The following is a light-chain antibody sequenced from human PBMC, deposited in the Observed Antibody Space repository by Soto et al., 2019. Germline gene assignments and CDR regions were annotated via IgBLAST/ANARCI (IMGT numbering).Light chain of an antibody. Sequence: ELFLTQSPDTLSLSPGDRAALSCRASQRVAGNFLAWYQQKPGQSPRLLLYGASYRASDIPDSFSDSGSGAEFSLTISRLEPGDFAMYFCQVFGTNDIPDFGPGTKVDIK. CDR1: QRVAGNF. V-gene: IGKV3-20*01. CDR2: GAS. CDR3: QVFGTNDIPD. J-gene: IGKJ3*01.